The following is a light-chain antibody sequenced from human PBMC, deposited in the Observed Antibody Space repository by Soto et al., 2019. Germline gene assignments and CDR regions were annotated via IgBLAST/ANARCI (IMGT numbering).Light chain of an antibody. CDR3: SSYTGDYTLM. Sequence: HSALTQPASVSGSPGQSITISCTGTSSDVGPYNLVSWYQHHPGKVPQLIIYETTKRPSGVSNRFSGSKSGNTASLTISGLQAEDEAHYHCSSYTGDYTLMFAGGTKLTVL. CDR2: ETT. J-gene: IGLJ3*02. CDR1: SSDVGPYNL. V-gene: IGLV2-23*01.